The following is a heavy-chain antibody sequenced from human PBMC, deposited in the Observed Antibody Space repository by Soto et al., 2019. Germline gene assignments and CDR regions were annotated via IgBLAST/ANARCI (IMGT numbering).Heavy chain of an antibody. Sequence: WETLSLTCTVSNGSLSSNYRTWIRQSPGKGLEWIGNIYYSGSTDYNPSLKSRVTMSVDTSTNQFILKLSSVTAADTGVYFCARSFMVPVQFFFYSGQGTLLTLSS. V-gene: IGHV4-59*01. D-gene: IGHD3-10*01. CDR1: NGSLSSNY. CDR3: ARSFMVPVQFFFY. CDR2: IYYSGST. J-gene: IGHJ4*02.